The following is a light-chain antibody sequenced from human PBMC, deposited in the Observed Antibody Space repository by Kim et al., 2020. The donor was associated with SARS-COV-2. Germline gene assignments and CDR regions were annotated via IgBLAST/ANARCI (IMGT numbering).Light chain of an antibody. Sequence: LGQTVRITCQGDSLRSYYASWYQQKPGQAPVLVIYEKNNRPSGIPDRFFGSSSGNTASLTITGAQAEDEADYYCNSRESGVNHVVFGGGTQLTVL. J-gene: IGLJ3*02. CDR2: EKN. V-gene: IGLV3-19*01. CDR3: NSRESGVNHVV. CDR1: SLRSYY.